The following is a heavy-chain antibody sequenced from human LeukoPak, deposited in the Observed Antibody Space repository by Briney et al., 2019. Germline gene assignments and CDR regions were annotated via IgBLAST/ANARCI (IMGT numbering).Heavy chain of an antibody. CDR3: ARETSQKGAHYMDV. CDR1: GGSISSYY. V-gene: IGHV4-59*01. CDR2: IYYSGST. J-gene: IGHJ6*03. D-gene: IGHD3-16*01. Sequence: SETLSLTCTVSGGSISSYYWSWIRQPPGKGLEWIGYIYYSGSTNYKPSLKSRVTISVDTPKNQFSLKLRSVTAADTAVYYCARETSQKGAHYMDVWGKGTTVTISS.